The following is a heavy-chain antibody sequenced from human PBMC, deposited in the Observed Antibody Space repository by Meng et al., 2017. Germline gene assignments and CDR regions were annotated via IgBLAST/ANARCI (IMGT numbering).Heavy chain of an antibody. CDR3: VSHLGVDTSMIRYFYCMDH. D-gene: IGHD5-18*01. CDR1: GFIFSSYE. Sequence: GGSLRLSCAASGFIFSSYEMNWVRQAPGKGLEWISYITSSSSSIHYADSVKGRFTISRDNAKNSLYLQMNSLRAENTAVYYCVSHLGVDTSMIRYFYCMDHWGQGTTVTVSS. CDR2: ITSSSSSI. V-gene: IGHV3-48*03. J-gene: IGHJ6*02.